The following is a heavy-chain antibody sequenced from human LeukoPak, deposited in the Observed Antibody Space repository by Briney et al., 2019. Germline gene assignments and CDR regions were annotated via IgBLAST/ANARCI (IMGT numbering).Heavy chain of an antibody. D-gene: IGHD1-7*01. CDR3: ARETGTSLYNWFDP. CDR1: GGSISSYY. J-gene: IGHJ5*02. V-gene: IGHV4-59*01. Sequence: LETLSLTCTVSGGSISSYYWSWIRQPPGKGLEWIGYIYYSGSTNYNPSLKSRVTISVDTSKNQFSLKLSSVTAADTAVYYCARETGTSLYNWFDPWGQGTLVTVSS. CDR2: IYYSGST.